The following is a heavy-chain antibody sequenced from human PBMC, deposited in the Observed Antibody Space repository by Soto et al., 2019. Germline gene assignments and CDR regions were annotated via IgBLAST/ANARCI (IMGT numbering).Heavy chain of an antibody. CDR1: GGSISSYY. D-gene: IGHD2-15*01. CDR2: IYYSGST. CDR3: ARHDGISLEDY. Sequence: SETLSLTCTVSGGSISSYYWSWIRQPPGKGLEWIGYIYYSGSTNYNPSLKSRVTISVDTSKNQFSLKLSSVTAADTAVYYCARHDGISLEDYWGQGTLVTVSS. V-gene: IGHV4-59*08. J-gene: IGHJ4*02.